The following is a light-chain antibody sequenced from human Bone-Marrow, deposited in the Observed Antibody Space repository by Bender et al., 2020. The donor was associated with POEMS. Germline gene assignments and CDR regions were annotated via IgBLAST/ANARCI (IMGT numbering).Light chain of an antibody. J-gene: IGLJ2*01. CDR2: QDT. V-gene: IGLV3-1*01. CDR1: KLGDKH. CDR3: QAWDSSAAV. Sequence: SYELTQPPSVSVSPGQTASITCSGDKLGDKHACWYQQKPGQSPVVVIYQDTRRPSGIPERFSGSNSGNTATLTISGTQAMDEADYYCQAWDSSAAVFGGGTKLTVL.